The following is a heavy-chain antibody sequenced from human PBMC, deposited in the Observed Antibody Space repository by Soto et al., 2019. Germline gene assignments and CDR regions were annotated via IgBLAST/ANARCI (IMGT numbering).Heavy chain of an antibody. CDR1: GYIFTNHY. Sequence: QVQLVQSGAEVKKPGASVKVSCKASGYIFTNHYIHWVRQAPGQGLEWMGIINPSGGSTNYLQKFQGRTTMTRDTSTSTVYMELSRLRSEDTAVYFCARADYYDSSGFYYDCWGQGTLVTVSS. CDR3: ARADYYDSSGFYYDC. J-gene: IGHJ4*02. CDR2: INPSGGST. V-gene: IGHV1-46*01. D-gene: IGHD3-22*01.